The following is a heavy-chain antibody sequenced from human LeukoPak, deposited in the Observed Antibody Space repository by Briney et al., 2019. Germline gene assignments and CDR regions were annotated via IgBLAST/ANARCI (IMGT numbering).Heavy chain of an antibody. CDR2: IYSGGRP. D-gene: IGHD3-10*02. V-gene: IGHV3-53*01. J-gene: IGHJ4*02. CDR3: ARMLGGEYTGLFDC. Sequence: GGSLRLSCAASGFTVSSNYMSWVRQAPGKGLEWVSVIYSGGRPSYADSVKGRFTMSRDNSKNTVYLQMNSLIAEDTAVYYCARMLGGEYTGLFDCWGQGTLVTVSA. CDR1: GFTVSSNY.